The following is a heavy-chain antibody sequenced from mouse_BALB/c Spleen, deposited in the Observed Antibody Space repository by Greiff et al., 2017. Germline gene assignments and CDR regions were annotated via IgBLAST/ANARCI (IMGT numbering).Heavy chain of an antibody. J-gene: IGHJ4*01. CDR2: IRSKSNNYAT. CDR1: GFTFNTYA. V-gene: IGHV10-1*02. CDR3: AIGSGHGAMDY. Sequence: DVMLVESGGGLVQPKGSLKLSCAASGFTFNTYAMNWVRQAPGKGLEWVARIRSKSNNYATYYAVSVKDRFTISRDDSQSMLYLQRNNLKTEDASMYSSAIGSGHGAMDYWGQGTSVTVSS. D-gene: IGHD6-1*01.